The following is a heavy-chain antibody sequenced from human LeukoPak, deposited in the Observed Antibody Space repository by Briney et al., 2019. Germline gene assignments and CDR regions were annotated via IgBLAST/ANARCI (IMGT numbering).Heavy chain of an antibody. Sequence: GGSQRLSCEASGFPFGDYAMHWVRQAPGKGREWVSGISWNSGSSGYVDSVKGRFTVSRDNAKNSLYLQMNSLRSEDTALYFCAKDAGDSPHYYYYYGMDVWGQGTTVTVSS. CDR2: ISWNSGSS. J-gene: IGHJ6*02. D-gene: IGHD2-21*02. CDR3: AKDAGDSPHYYYYYGMDV. CDR1: GFPFGDYA. V-gene: IGHV3-9*01.